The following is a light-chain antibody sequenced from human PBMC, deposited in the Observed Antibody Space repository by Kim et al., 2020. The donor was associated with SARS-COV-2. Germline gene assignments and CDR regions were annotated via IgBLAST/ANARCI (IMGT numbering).Light chain of an antibody. Sequence: QSALTQPASVSVSPGQSITISCTGTSSDIGNYNYVSCYQQHPGKAPKLMIYDVSNRPSGVSNRFSGSKSGNTASLTISGLQAEDEADYYCSSYTSSSTLVFGGGTQLTGL. V-gene: IGLV2-14*03. J-gene: IGLJ2*01. CDR3: SSYTSSSTLV. CDR1: SSDIGNYNY. CDR2: DVS.